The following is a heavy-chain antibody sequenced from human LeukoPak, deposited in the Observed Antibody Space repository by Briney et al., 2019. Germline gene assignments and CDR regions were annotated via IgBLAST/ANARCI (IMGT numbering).Heavy chain of an antibody. CDR1: GFTFSTYA. Sequence: GGSLRLSCAASGFTFSTYAMNWVRQAPGKGLEWVSGITGSGGTTFYADSVKDRFTISRDNSKSTLYLQMNSLRAEDTAIYYCAKEGYPDSSGAFDSWGQGTLVTGSS. D-gene: IGHD3-22*01. CDR2: ITGSGGTT. CDR3: AKEGYPDSSGAFDS. V-gene: IGHV3-23*01. J-gene: IGHJ4*02.